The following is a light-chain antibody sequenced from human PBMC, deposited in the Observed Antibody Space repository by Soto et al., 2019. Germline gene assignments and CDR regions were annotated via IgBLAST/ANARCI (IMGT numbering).Light chain of an antibody. Sequence: EIVLTQSPATLSLSPGERATLSCRASQSIRYFLAWFQQKPGQAPRLLIYDTSNRATGVPARFSGSGSGTDFTLTISSLESEDSAVYFCQQRYDWPVTFGPGTKVEIE. CDR3: QQRYDWPVT. J-gene: IGKJ1*01. CDR1: QSIRYF. V-gene: IGKV3-11*01. CDR2: DTS.